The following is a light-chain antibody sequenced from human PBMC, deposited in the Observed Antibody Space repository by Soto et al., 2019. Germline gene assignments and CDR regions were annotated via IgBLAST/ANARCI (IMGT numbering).Light chain of an antibody. V-gene: IGLV2-14*01. CDR2: GVS. Sequence: QSVLTQPASVSASPGQSITISCTGTRNDVGLYNYVSWYQHHPGNAPKLIIYGVSDRPSGVSNRFSGSKSGNTASLTISGLQAEDEADYYCTSYTTTTLEVFGTGTKLTV. J-gene: IGLJ1*01. CDR1: RNDVGLYNY. CDR3: TSYTTTTLEV.